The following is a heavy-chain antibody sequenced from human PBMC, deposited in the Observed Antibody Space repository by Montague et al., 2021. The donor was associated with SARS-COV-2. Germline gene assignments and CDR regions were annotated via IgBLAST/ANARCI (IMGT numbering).Heavy chain of an antibody. CDR3: ARSPRGSGTGWLDP. Sequence: SLRLSCAASGFTSGDYQMTWVRQAPGKGLQWVANINQDETAKTYVDSVKGRFTISRDNAKNSLILQMNSLKDEDTAVYYCARSPRGSGTGWLDPWGQGTLVTVSS. CDR2: INQDETAK. J-gene: IGHJ5*02. D-gene: IGHD3/OR15-3a*01. CDR1: GFTSGDYQ. V-gene: IGHV3-7*01.